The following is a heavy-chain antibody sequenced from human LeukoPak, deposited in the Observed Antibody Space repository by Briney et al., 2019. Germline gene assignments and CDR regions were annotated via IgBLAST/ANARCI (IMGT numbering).Heavy chain of an antibody. Sequence: PSETLSLTCAVSGGSISSSNWWSWVRQPPGKGLEWLGEIYHSGSTNYNPSLKSRVTISVDKSKNQFSLKLSSVTAADTAVYYCARVMYSIAAAGLKFDYWGQGTPVTVSS. D-gene: IGHD6-13*01. CDR1: GGSISSSNW. CDR2: IYHSGST. J-gene: IGHJ4*02. CDR3: ARVMYSIAAAGLKFDY. V-gene: IGHV4-4*02.